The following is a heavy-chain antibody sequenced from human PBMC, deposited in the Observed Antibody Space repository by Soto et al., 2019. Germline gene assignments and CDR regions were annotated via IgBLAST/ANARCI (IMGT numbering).Heavy chain of an antibody. CDR1: GFTFSSSS. V-gene: IGHV3-21*01. CDR3: ARDLSYDSHWFDP. CDR2: ISSSSTYI. Sequence: GXSRRLSGAASGFTFSSSSMNWVRQAPGKGLEWVSCISSSSTYIYYADSVKGRFTISRDNAQNSLYLQMNSLRAEDTAVYYCARDLSYDSHWFDPWGQGALVTVSS. D-gene: IGHD5-12*01. J-gene: IGHJ5*02.